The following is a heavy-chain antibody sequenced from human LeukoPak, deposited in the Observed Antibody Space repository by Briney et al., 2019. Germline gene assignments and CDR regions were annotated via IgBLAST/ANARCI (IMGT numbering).Heavy chain of an antibody. J-gene: IGHJ4*02. Sequence: GGSLRLSCAASGFTFSSYWMHWVRQAPGKGLVWVSRINSDGSSTSYADSVKGRFTISRDNAKNTLYLQMNSLRAEDTAVYYCARVLSNEYYDSSAPLDYWGQGTLVTVSS. V-gene: IGHV3-74*01. CDR3: ARVLSNEYYDSSAPLDY. CDR1: GFTFSSYW. D-gene: IGHD3-22*01. CDR2: INSDGSST.